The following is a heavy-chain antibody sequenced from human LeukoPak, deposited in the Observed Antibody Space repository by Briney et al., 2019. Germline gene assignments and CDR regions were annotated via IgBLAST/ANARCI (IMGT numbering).Heavy chain of an antibody. CDR3: ARDPRGGFYSYYMDV. D-gene: IGHD3-16*01. CDR1: GYTFTYYP. V-gene: IGHV7-4-1*02. CDR2: INTNTGNA. J-gene: IGHJ6*03. Sequence: VASVKVSCTASGYTFTYYPMHWVRQAPGQGLEWVGWINTNTGNATYAQGFTGRFVFSVDTSVTTAYLQINSLKADDTAVYYCARDPRGGFYSYYMDVWGKGTPVTVSS.